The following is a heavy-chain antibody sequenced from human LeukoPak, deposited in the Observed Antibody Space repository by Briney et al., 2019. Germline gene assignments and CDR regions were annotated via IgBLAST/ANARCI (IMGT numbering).Heavy chain of an antibody. Sequence: GGSLRLSCAASGFTFSSYGMHWVRQAPGKGLEWVAVIWYDGSNKYYADSVKGRFTISRDNSKNTLYLQMNSLRAEDTAVYYCAKDCSSTSCPFDYWGQGTLVTVSS. CDR1: GFTFSSYG. V-gene: IGHV3-33*06. CDR3: AKDCSSTSCPFDY. J-gene: IGHJ4*02. D-gene: IGHD2-2*01. CDR2: IWYDGSNK.